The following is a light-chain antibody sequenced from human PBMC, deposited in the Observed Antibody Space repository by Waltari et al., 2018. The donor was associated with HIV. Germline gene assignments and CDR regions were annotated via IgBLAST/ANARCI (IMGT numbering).Light chain of an antibody. CDR1: SSNIGTNYD. CDR3: QSYDNTVNGWV. Sequence: QSVLTQPPSVSGAPGQNVTVSCTGSSSNIGTNYDVHWYQFLPGEVPKLLIYGNPIRSAGVPGRFSGSSSGTSASLAITGLQPADEADYYCQSYDNTVNGWVFGGGTRVTV. V-gene: IGLV1-40*01. J-gene: IGLJ3*02. CDR2: GNP.